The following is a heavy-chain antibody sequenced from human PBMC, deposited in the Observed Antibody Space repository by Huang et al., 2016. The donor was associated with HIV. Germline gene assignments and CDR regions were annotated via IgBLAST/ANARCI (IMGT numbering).Heavy chain of an antibody. CDR2: IVVGSGKT. D-gene: IGHD4-17*01. CDR3: AADPVTTDAFDI. V-gene: IGHV1-58*01. Sequence: QMQLVQSGPEVKKPGTSVKVSCKASGFTFTSSAVQWVRQARGQRLEWIGWIVVGSGKTNDAQKFQERVTITRDMSTSTAYMELSSLRSEDTAVYYCAADPVTTDAFDIWGQGTMVTVSS. J-gene: IGHJ3*02. CDR1: GFTFTSSA.